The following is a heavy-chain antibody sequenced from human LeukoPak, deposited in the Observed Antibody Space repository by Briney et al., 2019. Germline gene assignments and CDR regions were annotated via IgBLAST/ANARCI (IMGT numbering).Heavy chain of an antibody. CDR3: ARGIVGATHFDD. J-gene: IGHJ4*02. D-gene: IGHD1-26*01. Sequence: SETLSLTCTVSGGSISSGDYYWSWIRQPPGKSLEWIGYIYYSGSTYYNPSLKSRVTISVDTSKNQFSLKLSSVTAADTAVYYCARGIVGATHFDDWGQGTLVTVSS. V-gene: IGHV4-30-4*01. CDR1: GGSISSGDYY. CDR2: IYYSGST.